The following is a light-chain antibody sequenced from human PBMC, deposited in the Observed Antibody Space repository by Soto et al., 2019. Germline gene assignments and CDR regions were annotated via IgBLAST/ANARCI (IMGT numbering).Light chain of an antibody. CDR2: EVS. CDR1: PTLLHITGETF. CDR3: MQSTQLPPT. Sequence: MTQTPLSLYVAPGPPDTISCYPSPTLLHITGETFLFWYLQKPGQSPQLLIYEVSTRVSGVPDRFSGSGSGTDFTLEISRVETDDVGIYYCMQSTQLPPTFGQGTRLEIK. V-gene: IGKV2D-29*02. J-gene: IGKJ5*01.